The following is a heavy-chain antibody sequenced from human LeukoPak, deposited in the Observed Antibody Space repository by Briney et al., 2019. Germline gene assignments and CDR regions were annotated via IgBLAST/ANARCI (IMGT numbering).Heavy chain of an antibody. CDR2: IYYSGST. D-gene: IGHD3-10*01. CDR3: ARRSGQPYNWFDP. J-gene: IGHJ5*02. V-gene: IGHV4-59*01. CDR1: GGSISSYY. Sequence: SETLSLTCTVSGGSISSYYWSWIRQPPGKGPEWIGYIYYSGSTNYNPSLKSRVTISVDTSKNQFSLKLSSVTSADTAVYYCARRSGQPYNWFDPWGQGTLVTVSS.